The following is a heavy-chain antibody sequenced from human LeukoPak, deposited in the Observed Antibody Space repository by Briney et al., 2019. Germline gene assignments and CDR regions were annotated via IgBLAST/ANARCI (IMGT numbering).Heavy chain of an antibody. D-gene: IGHD4-23*01. V-gene: IGHV1-8*01. Sequence: ASVNVSCKASGYTFRSYEINEVRQAPGQGREWVGLIHRNSGKTGYAQKFQGRVTMTRDTYTETAFIQLSSLKFDDTATFYCARGNYGGNRYFDIWGQGTLVTVSS. J-gene: IGHJ4*02. CDR2: IHRNSGKT. CDR3: ARGNYGGNRYFDI. CDR1: GYTFRSYE.